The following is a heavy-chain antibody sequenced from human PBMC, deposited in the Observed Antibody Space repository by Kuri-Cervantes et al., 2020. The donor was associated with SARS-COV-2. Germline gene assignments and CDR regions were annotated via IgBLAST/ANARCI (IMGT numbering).Heavy chain of an antibody. V-gene: IGHV5-51*01. CDR1: GYSFTSYW. CDR3: ARPSDYCSSTSCLDY. Sequence: GESLKISCKGSGYSFTSYWIGWVRQMPGKGLEWMGIIYPGDSDTRYSPSFQGRVTISADKSISTAYLQWSSLKASDTAMYYCARPSDYCSSTSCLDYWGQGTLVTVSS. J-gene: IGHJ4*02. D-gene: IGHD2-2*01. CDR2: IYPGDSDT.